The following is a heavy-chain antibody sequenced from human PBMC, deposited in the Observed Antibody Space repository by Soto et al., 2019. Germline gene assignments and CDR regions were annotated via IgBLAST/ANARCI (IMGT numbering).Heavy chain of an antibody. V-gene: IGHV3-15*07. D-gene: IGHD3-22*01. CDR3: SSDPFNDMIVICLDY. J-gene: IGHJ4*02. CDR2: IKSKTHGGTT. CDR1: GFSFTNAW. Sequence: GGSLRLSCAASGFSFTNAWINCVRQAPGKGLEWVGRIKSKTHGGTTDFAAPVKGRFAISRDDSKNIAYMQMNSLEIEDTAVYYCSSDPFNDMIVICLDYWGQGPXVTVSS.